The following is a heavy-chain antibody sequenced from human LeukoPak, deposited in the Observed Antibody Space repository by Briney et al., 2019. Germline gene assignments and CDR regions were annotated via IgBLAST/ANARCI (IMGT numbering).Heavy chain of an antibody. CDR1: GFTFSSYA. J-gene: IGHJ4*02. CDR3: AKDRVVRGLMAAFDY. D-gene: IGHD3-10*01. Sequence: GGSLRLSCAASGFTFSSYAMSWVRQAPGKGLEWVSAISGSGGSTYYADSVKGRFIISRDNSKNTLYLQMNILGAEDTTVYYCAKDRVVRGLMAAFDYWGQGALVTVSS. CDR2: ISGSGGST. V-gene: IGHV3-23*01.